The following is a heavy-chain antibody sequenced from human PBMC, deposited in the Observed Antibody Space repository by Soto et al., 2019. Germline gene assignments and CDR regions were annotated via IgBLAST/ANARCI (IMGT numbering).Heavy chain of an antibody. Sequence: ASVKVSCKASGYTFTSYDINWVLQATGQGLEWMGWMNPNSGNTGYAQKFQGRVTMTRNTSISTAYMELSSLRSEDTAVYYCARASRSGGGYYYYYGMDVWGQGTTVTVSS. CDR2: MNPNSGNT. CDR1: GYTFTSYD. J-gene: IGHJ6*02. V-gene: IGHV1-8*01. CDR3: ARASRSGGGYYYYYGMDV. D-gene: IGHD6-13*01.